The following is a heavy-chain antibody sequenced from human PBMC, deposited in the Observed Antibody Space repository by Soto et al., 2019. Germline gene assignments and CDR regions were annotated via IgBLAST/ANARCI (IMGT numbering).Heavy chain of an antibody. D-gene: IGHD6-19*01. CDR1: GGSINSANYY. CDR3: VRHQRYSSGWYIDY. Sequence: PSETLSLTCTVSGGSINSANYYWGWIRQPPGKGLEWIGNVYYRGTTYYNPSLKGRVTISVDTSKNQFSLKLSSVTAADSAVFFCVRHQRYSSGWYIDYWGQGTPVTV. CDR2: VYYRGTT. J-gene: IGHJ4*02. V-gene: IGHV4-39*01.